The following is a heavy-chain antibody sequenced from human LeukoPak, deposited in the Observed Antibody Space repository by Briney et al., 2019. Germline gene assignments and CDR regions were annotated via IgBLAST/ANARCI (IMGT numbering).Heavy chain of an antibody. CDR3: ATGARSSGTYHLYYYYMDV. CDR2: INHRGST. Sequence: SETLSLTCAVYGGSFSGYSWSWIRQPPGKGLEWIGEINHRGSTTYNPSLTSRVTISVDTSKKQFSLKLNSVTAADTAVYYCATGARSSGTYHLYYYYMDVWGKATTVTVSS. D-gene: IGHD1-26*01. CDR1: GGSFSGYS. J-gene: IGHJ6*03. V-gene: IGHV4-34*01.